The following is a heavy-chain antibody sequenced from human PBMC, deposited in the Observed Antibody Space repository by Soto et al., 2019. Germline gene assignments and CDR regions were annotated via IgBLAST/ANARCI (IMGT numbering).Heavy chain of an antibody. V-gene: IGHV1-3*01. Sequence: QVQLVQSGAEVKKPGASVKVSCKASGYTFTSYAMHWVRQAPGQRLEWMGWINAGNGNTKYSQKFQGRVTITRDTSSSTAYMELSSLRSEDTAVYYCARVPAATDMDVWGQGTTVTVSS. D-gene: IGHD2-2*01. CDR3: ARVPAATDMDV. CDR2: INAGNGNT. CDR1: GYTFTSYA. J-gene: IGHJ6*02.